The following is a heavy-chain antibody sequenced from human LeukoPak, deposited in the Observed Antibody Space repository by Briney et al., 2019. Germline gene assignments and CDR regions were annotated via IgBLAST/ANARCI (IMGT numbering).Heavy chain of an antibody. CDR1: GGSISSYY. Sequence: NPSETLSLTCTVSGGSISSYYWSWIRQPPGKGLEWIGYIYYSGSTNYNPSLKSRVTISVDTSKNQFSLKLSSVTAADTAVYYCARGVPYWITGTTASRYFDLWGRGTLVTVSS. V-gene: IGHV4-59*12. D-gene: IGHD1-7*01. CDR3: ARGVPYWITGTTASRYFDL. J-gene: IGHJ2*01. CDR2: IYYSGST.